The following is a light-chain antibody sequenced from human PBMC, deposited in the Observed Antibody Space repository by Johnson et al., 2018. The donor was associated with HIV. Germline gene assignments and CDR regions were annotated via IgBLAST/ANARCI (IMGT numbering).Light chain of an antibody. CDR2: DNN. Sequence: QSVLTQPPSVSAAPGQKVTISCSGSSSNIGNNYVSWYQQLPGTAPKLLIYDNNKRPSGIPDRFSGSKSVTSATLVITGLQTGDEADYYCGTWDSSLSAGGVFGTGTKVTVL. V-gene: IGLV1-51*01. CDR3: GTWDSSLSAGGV. J-gene: IGLJ1*01. CDR1: SSNIGNNY.